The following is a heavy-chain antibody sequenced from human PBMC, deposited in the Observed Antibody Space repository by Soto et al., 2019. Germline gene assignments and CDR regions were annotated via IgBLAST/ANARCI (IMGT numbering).Heavy chain of an antibody. J-gene: IGHJ3*01. V-gene: IGHV3-9*01. CDR1: GFTFDDYA. CDR2: ISWNSGNI. CDR3: TKGASTSCFSAFDF. D-gene: IGHD2-2*01. Sequence: EVQLVESGGGLVHPGRSLRLSCTASGFTFDDYAMHWVRPAPGKGLEWVSSISWNSGNIVYADSVRGRFTISRDNAKTSLHLQMNSLSAEDTALYYCTKGASTSCFSAFDFWGQGTMVTVSS.